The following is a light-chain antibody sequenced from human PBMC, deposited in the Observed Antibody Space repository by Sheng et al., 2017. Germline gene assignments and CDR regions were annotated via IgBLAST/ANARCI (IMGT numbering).Light chain of an antibody. CDR2: DVS. V-gene: IGLV2-8*01. Sequence: QSALTQPPSPSGSPGQSVTISCTGTSSDVGGYNSVCWYQQHPGKAPKLMIYDVSNRPSGVPDRFSGSKSGYTASLTVSGLQAEDEADYYCSSYAGSNNYVFGTGTKVTVL. CDR1: SSDVGGYNS. CDR3: SSYAGSNNYV. J-gene: IGLJ1*01.